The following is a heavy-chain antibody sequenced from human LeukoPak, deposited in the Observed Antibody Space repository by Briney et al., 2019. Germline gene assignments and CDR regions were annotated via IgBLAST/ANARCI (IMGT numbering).Heavy chain of an antibody. D-gene: IGHD6-19*01. CDR2: ISSNGGST. V-gene: IGHV3-64*01. CDR3: ARVSSGWYGY. J-gene: IGHJ1*01. CDR1: GFTFSSYG. Sequence: PGGSLILSCAASGFTFSSYGMHWVRQAPGKGLEYVSAISSNGGSTNYANSVKGRFTISRDNSKNTLYLQMGSLRTEDMAVYYCARVSSGWYGYWGQGTLVTVSS.